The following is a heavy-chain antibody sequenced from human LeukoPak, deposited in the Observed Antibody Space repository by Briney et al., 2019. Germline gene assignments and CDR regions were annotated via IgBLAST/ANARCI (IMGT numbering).Heavy chain of an antibody. D-gene: IGHD3-3*01. J-gene: IGHJ4*02. Sequence: ASVKVSCKASGYTFSGYYMHWVRQAPEQGLEWMGRINPNGGGTNYAQRLQGRVTMTSDTSISTAYMELSSLRSDDTAVYYCARERKITSFGVACDYWGQGTLVTVSS. CDR1: GYTFSGYY. CDR2: INPNGGGT. CDR3: ARERKITSFGVACDY. V-gene: IGHV1-2*06.